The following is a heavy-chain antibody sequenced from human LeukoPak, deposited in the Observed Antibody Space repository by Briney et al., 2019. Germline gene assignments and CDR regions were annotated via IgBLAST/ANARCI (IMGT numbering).Heavy chain of an antibody. J-gene: IGHJ6*03. Sequence: PGGSLRLSCAASGFTFDDYTMHWVRQAPGKGLEWVSLISWDGGSTYYADSVKGRFTISRDNSKNTLYLQMNSLRAEDTAVYYCAKDNDILTGYSPRSFYYYYYMDVWGKGTTVTVSS. CDR3: AKDNDILTGYSPRSFYYYYYMDV. CDR2: ISWDGGST. D-gene: IGHD3-9*01. V-gene: IGHV3-43*01. CDR1: GFTFDDYT.